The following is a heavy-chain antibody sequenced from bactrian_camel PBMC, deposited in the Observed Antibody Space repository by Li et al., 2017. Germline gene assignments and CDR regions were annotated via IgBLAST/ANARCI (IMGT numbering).Heavy chain of an antibody. CDR3: AADAIGPPLECLFLTSRRMSEGGSWGY. D-gene: IGHD6*01. CDR1: PLTYSVNTNVC. J-gene: IGHJ6*01. CDR2: IDSSGAT. Sequence: HVQLVESGGGSVQAGGSLRLSCAASPLTYSVNTNVCTGWFRQSPGKEREGVATIDSSGATNYAESVKGRFTISPDSAKNTLYLQMNSLKPEDTAMYYCAADAIGPPLECLFLTSRRMSEGGSWGYWGQGTQVTVS. V-gene: IGHV3S53*01.